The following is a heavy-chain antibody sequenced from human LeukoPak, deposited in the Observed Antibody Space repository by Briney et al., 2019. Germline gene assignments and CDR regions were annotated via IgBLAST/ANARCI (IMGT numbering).Heavy chain of an antibody. CDR1: GGSISSYY. CDR2: IYYSGST. CDR3: ARTGDSSGYNDAFDI. Sequence: SETLSLTCTVSGGSISSYYWSWIRQPPGKGLEWIGYIYYSGSTNYNPSLKSRVTISVDTSKNQFSLKLSSVTAADTAVYYCARTGDSSGYNDAFDIWGQGTMVTVSS. J-gene: IGHJ3*02. V-gene: IGHV4-59*01. D-gene: IGHD3-22*01.